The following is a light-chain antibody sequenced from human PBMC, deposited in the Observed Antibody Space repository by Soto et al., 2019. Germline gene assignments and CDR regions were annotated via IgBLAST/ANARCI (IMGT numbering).Light chain of an antibody. J-gene: IGKJ2*01. CDR3: QQYGSSPPPT. Sequence: EVVLTQSPGTLSLSPGERATLSCRASQSVSNNYLAWYQQKPGQSLKLLIFGSSDRATGIPDRFSGSGSGTDFTLTNSSLEAEDFAVYYCQQYGSSPPPTVGRGTKLEIK. CDR1: QSVSNNY. CDR2: GSS. V-gene: IGKV3-20*01.